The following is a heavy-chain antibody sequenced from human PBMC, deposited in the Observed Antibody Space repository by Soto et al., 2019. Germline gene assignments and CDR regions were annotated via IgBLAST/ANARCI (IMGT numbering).Heavy chain of an antibody. D-gene: IGHD2-2*01. J-gene: IGHJ3*02. V-gene: IGHV4-34*01. CDR1: GGSFSGYY. CDR2: INHSGST. CDR3: ARGRSRADIVVVPAAMDAFDI. Sequence: QVQLQQWGAGLLKPSETLSLTCAVYGGSFSGYYWSWIRQPPGKGLEWIGEINHSGSTNYNPSLKSRVTISVDTSKNQFSLKLSYVTDADTAVYYCARGRSRADIVVVPAAMDAFDIWGQGTMVTVSS.